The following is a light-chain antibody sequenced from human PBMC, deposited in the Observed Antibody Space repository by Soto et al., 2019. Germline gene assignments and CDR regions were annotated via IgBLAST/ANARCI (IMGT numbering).Light chain of an antibody. Sequence: EIVMTQSPATLSVSPGERATLSCRASQGVSSNLAWYQQNPGQAPRLLIYGASTRASGIPARFIGSGSGTEFTLTISRPQSEDFAVYYCQQYNNWPLTFGGGTKVEIK. CDR2: GAS. V-gene: IGKV3-15*01. J-gene: IGKJ4*01. CDR1: QGVSSN. CDR3: QQYNNWPLT.